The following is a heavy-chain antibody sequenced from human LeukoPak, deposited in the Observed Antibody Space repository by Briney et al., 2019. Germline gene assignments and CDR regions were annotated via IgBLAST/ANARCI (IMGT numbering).Heavy chain of an antibody. D-gene: IGHD3-22*01. J-gene: IGHJ4*02. V-gene: IGHV1-18*04. CDR2: ISTYNGNT. CDR1: GYTFTSYG. Sequence: GASVKVSCKASGYTFTSYGISWVRQSPGQGLEWMGWISTYNGNTNYAQKVQGRVTMTTDTSTSTAYMELRSLRSDDTAVYYCARISSYYDSTGYEYWGQGILVTVSS. CDR3: ARISSYYDSTGYEY.